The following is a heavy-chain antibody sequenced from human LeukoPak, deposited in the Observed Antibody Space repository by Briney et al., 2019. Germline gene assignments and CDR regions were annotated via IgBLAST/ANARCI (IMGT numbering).Heavy chain of an antibody. Sequence: GGSLRLSCAASGFTFTTYGMSWDRQAPAKGLEWVSAISLSDGDTYYTCSVKGRFTISRDDSNNTLYLQMNSLRVEETAVYFCAKRTPVGMSSVYFDYWGQGTLVTGSS. CDR1: GFTFTTYG. CDR3: AKRTPVGMSSVYFDY. CDR2: ISLSDGDT. V-gene: IGHV3-23*01. D-gene: IGHD6-6*01. J-gene: IGHJ4*02.